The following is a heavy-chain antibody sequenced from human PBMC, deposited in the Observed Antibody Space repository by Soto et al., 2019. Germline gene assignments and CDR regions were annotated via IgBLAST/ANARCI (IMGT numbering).Heavy chain of an antibody. V-gene: IGHV3-23*01. D-gene: IGHD6-13*01. CDR1: GFTFSSYA. Sequence: EVQLLESGGGLVQPGGSLRLSCAASGFTFSSYAMSWLRQAPGKGLEWVSVISGNGDTIHYADSVKGRFTISRDNSKNTLYLQMNSLRAEDTAVYYCARLLLYSVSAERWFDPWGQGTLVTVS. J-gene: IGHJ5*02. CDR2: ISGNGDTI. CDR3: ARLLLYSVSAERWFDP.